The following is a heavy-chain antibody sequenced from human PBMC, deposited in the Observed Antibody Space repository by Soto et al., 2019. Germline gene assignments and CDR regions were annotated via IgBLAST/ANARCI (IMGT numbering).Heavy chain of an antibody. Sequence: SLRLSCAASGFAFSSYATSWIRQAPGKGLEWVSSITSGGGNTYYADSVKGRFTISRDNSKNTLYLQMSSLRAEDTAVYYCAKHCGSSSCYRFDPWGQGTLVTVSS. V-gene: IGHV3-23*01. CDR3: AKHCGSSSCYRFDP. CDR1: GFAFSSYA. D-gene: IGHD2-2*01. CDR2: ITSGGGNT. J-gene: IGHJ5*02.